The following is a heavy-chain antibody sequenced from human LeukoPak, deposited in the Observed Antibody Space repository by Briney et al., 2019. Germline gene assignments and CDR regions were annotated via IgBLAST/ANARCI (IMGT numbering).Heavy chain of an antibody. D-gene: IGHD3-10*01. V-gene: IGHV1-18*01. CDR3: ARVRGVIRGATGYFDD. CDR2: ISAYSGNT. J-gene: IGHJ4*02. Sequence: ASVTVSCKASGYTFTSHGISWVRQAPAQGLEWMGWISAYSGNTKYAQKLQGRVTMITDTSTSTDYMELRSLRSDDTGVYYCARVRGVIRGATGYFDDGGQGTLVTVSS. CDR1: GYTFTSHG.